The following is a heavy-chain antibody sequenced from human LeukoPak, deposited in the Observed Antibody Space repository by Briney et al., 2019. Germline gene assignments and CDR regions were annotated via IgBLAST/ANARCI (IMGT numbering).Heavy chain of an antibody. CDR2: IYSDDTT. CDR3: ASNSYSSSDSYYFDY. J-gene: IGHJ4*02. CDR1: GFTVSGNY. V-gene: IGHV3-53*01. Sequence: GGSLRLSCAVSGFTVSGNYMSWIRQAPGKGLEWVSLIYSDDTTLYADSVKGRFTISRDISKNTLYLQMSSLRAEDTAVYYCASNSYSSSDSYYFDYWGQGTLVTVSS. D-gene: IGHD6-13*01.